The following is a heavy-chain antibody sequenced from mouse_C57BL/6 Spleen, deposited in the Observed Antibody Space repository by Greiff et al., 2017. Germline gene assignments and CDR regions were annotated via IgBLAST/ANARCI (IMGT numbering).Heavy chain of an antibody. D-gene: IGHD1-1*01. CDR1: GYSITSGYY. CDR2: ISNDGSN. Sequence: EVQLQQSGPGLVKPSQSLSLTCSVTGYSITSGYYCDWIRQVPGNKLEWMGYISNDGSNNYNPSLKNRISITRDTSRNQFFLKLNSVTTDDTATYYCARDNYGPFADWGQGTLVTVAA. CDR3: ARDNYGPFAD. V-gene: IGHV3-6*01. J-gene: IGHJ3*01.